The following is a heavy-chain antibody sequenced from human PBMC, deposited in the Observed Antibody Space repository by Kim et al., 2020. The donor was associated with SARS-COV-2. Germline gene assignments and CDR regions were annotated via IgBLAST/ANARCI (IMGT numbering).Heavy chain of an antibody. CDR2: IKSKTDGGTT. J-gene: IGHJ3*02. CDR3: TTGAPLTVTTLRCDAFDI. Sequence: GGSLRLSCAASGFTFSNAWMSWVRQAPGKGLEWVGRIKSKTDGGTTDYAAPVKGRFTISRDDSKNTLYLQMNSLKTEDTAVYYCTTGAPLTVTTLRCDAFDIWGQGTMVTVSS. V-gene: IGHV3-15*01. D-gene: IGHD4-17*01. CDR1: GFTFSNAW.